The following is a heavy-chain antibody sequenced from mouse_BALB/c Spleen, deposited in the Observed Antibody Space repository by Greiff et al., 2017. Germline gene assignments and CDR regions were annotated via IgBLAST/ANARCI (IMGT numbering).Heavy chain of an antibody. Sequence: EVMLVESGGGLVKPGGSLKLSCAASGFTFSSYAMSWVRQTPEKRLEWVATISSGGSYTYYPDSVKGRFTISRDNARNILYLQMSSLRSEDTAMYYCARGGVLRPWFAYWGQGTLVTVSA. V-gene: IGHV5-9-1*01. D-gene: IGHD1-2*01. CDR2: ISSGGSYT. CDR1: GFTFSSYA. CDR3: ARGGVLRPWFAY. J-gene: IGHJ3*01.